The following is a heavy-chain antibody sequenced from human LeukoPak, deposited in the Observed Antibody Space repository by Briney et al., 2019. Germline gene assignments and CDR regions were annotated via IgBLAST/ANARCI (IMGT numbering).Heavy chain of an antibody. CDR3: ARGRSIFHNWNLHY. CDR2: INPNSGGT. J-gene: IGHJ4*02. D-gene: IGHD1-20*01. CDR1: GYTFTGYY. Sequence: GASVKVSCKASGYTFTGYYMHGVRQAPGQGLEWMGWINPNSGGTNYAQKFQGRVTMTRDTSISTAYMELSRLRSDDTAVYYCARGRSIFHNWNLHYWGQGTLVTVSS. V-gene: IGHV1-2*02.